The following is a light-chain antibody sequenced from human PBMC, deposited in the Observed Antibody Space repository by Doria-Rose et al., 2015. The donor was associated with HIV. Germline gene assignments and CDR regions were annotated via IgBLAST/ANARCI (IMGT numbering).Light chain of an antibody. J-gene: IGKJ1*01. V-gene: IGKV3-20*01. Sequence: TQSPGTLSLSPGERATLSCRGSQSFSSTYLAWYQQKPGEALSLLIYDGSTRATGIPDRFSASGSGTDFTLTINRLEPEDFALYYCHQYGTSRTFGQGTKVEI. CDR3: HQYGTSRT. CDR2: DGS. CDR1: QSFSSTY.